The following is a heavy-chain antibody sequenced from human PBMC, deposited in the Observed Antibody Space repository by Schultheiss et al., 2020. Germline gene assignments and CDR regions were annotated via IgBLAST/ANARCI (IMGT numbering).Heavy chain of an antibody. J-gene: IGHJ4*02. D-gene: IGHD6-13*01. CDR2: ITGSGGYT. Sequence: GESLKISCAASGFTFSDYYMSWIRQAPGKGLEWVSGITGSGGYTIYADSVKGRFTISRDNSKNTLYLQMNSLRAEDTAVYYCARDRFIFHSSSSLDYWGQGTLVTVSS. CDR3: ARDRFIFHSSSSLDY. V-gene: IGHV3-11*06. CDR1: GFTFSDYY.